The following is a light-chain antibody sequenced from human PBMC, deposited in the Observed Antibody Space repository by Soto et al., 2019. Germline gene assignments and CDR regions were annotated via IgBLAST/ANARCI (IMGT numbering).Light chain of an antibody. V-gene: IGLV2-18*02. CDR1: SSDVGSYNR. CDR3: SSYTISSTYV. CDR2: DVN. J-gene: IGLJ1*01. Sequence: QSALTQPTSVSGSPGQSVAISCTGTSSDVGSYNRVSWYQQPPGTAPKLMIYDVNNRPSGVPDRFSGSKSGNTASLTISGLQAEDEADYYCSSYTISSTYVFGTGTKVTVL.